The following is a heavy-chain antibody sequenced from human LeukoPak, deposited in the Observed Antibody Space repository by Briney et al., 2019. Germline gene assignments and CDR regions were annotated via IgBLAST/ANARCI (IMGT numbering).Heavy chain of an antibody. CDR1: GYTFTIYG. CDR2: ISAYNGNT. CDR3: ARRAVLRYCSGGSCYGMDV. Sequence: ASVKVSCKASGYTFTIYGISWVRQAPGQGLEWMGWISAYNGNTNYAQKLQGRVTMTTDTSTSTAYMELRSLRSDDTTVYYCARRAVLRYCSGGSCYGMDVWGQGTTITVSS. V-gene: IGHV1-18*01. J-gene: IGHJ6*02. D-gene: IGHD2-15*01.